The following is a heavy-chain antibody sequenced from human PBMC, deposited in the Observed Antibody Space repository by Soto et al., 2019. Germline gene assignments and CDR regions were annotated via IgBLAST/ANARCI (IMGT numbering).Heavy chain of an antibody. V-gene: IGHV3-33*01. CDR2: IWYDGSNK. CDR1: GFTFSSYG. Sequence: PGRSLRLSCAASGFTFSSYGMHWVRQAPGKGLEWVAVIWYDGSNKYYADSVKGRFTISRDNSKNTLYLQMNSLRAEDTAVYYCARDPGYCSGGSCYYYYGMDVWGQGTTVTVSS. D-gene: IGHD2-15*01. CDR3: ARDPGYCSGGSCYYYYGMDV. J-gene: IGHJ6*02.